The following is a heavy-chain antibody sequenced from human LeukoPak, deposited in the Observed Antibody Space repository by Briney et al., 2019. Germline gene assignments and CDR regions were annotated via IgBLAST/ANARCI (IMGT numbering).Heavy chain of an antibody. V-gene: IGHV3-66*01. CDR3: AREYPPGWFDP. CDR2: IYSGGST. CDR1: GFTLSSNY. J-gene: IGHJ5*02. Sequence: GGSLRLSCAASGFTLSSNYMSWVRQAPGKGLEWVSVIYSGGSTYYADSVKGRFTISRDNSKNTLYLQMNSLRAEDTAVYYCAREYPPGWFDPWGQGTLVTVSS. D-gene: IGHD2-2*01.